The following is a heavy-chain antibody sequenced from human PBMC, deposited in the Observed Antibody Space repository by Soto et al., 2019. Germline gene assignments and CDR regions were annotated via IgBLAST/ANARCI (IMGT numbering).Heavy chain of an antibody. J-gene: IGHJ5*02. CDR1: GDSVSSNTAS. CDR2: TYFRSKWYN. Sequence: SQTLSLTCAISGDSVSSNTASWNWIRQSPSRGLEWLGRTYFRSKWYNDYTVSVKSRIIINPDTSNNQFSLQLNSVTPEDTAVYFCAKGDNLGPKTGYAFDPWGQGIMVTVSS. V-gene: IGHV6-1*01. CDR3: AKGDNLGPKTGYAFDP. D-gene: IGHD5-12*01.